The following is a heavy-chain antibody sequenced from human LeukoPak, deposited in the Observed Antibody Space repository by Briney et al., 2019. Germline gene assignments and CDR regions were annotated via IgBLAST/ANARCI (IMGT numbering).Heavy chain of an antibody. D-gene: IGHD3-10*01. Sequence: PGGSPRLSCAASGFTFDDYAMHWVRQAPGKGLEWVSGISWNSGSIGYADSVKGRFTISRDNAKNSLYLQMNSLRAEDTALYYCAKVSGGGYGSGSYLDYWGQGTLVTVSS. J-gene: IGHJ4*02. CDR3: AKVSGGGYGSGSYLDY. V-gene: IGHV3-9*01. CDR2: ISWNSGSI. CDR1: GFTFDDYA.